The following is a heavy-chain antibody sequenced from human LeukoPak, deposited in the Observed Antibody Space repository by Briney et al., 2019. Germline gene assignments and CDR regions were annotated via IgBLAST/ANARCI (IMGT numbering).Heavy chain of an antibody. J-gene: IGHJ4*02. D-gene: IGHD2/OR15-2a*01. CDR1: GGSISSYY. CDR2: IYYSGST. CDR3: ATSGLSRFGF. V-gene: IGHV4-59*01. Sequence: SETLSLTCTVSGGSISSYYWSWIRQPPGKGLEWIGYIYYSGSTNYNPSLKSRVTISVDTSKNQFSLKLSPVTAADTAVYYCATSGLSRFGFWGQGTLVTVSS.